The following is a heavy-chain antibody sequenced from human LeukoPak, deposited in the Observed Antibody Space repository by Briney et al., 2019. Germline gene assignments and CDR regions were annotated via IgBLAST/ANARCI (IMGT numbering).Heavy chain of an antibody. V-gene: IGHV3-33*01. CDR3: ARESADYSGYGDAFDL. CDR1: GFTFSSYG. J-gene: IGHJ3*01. Sequence: GGSLRLSCAASGFTFSSYGMHWVRQAPGKGLEWVAVIWYDGSNKYYADSVKGRFIISSDNSKNTLYLQMNSLRAEDTAVYYCARESADYSGYGDAFDLWGQGTMVTVSS. D-gene: IGHD5-12*01. CDR2: IWYDGSNK.